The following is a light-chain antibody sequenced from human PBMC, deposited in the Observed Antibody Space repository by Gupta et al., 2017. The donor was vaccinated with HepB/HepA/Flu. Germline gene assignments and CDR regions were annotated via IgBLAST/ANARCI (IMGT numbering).Light chain of an antibody. Sequence: QSALTQPASVSGSRGRSITMSCTGTSPYIGTYTLVSWYQQLPGKAPTLILYEVTKRPSGVSDRFSGSKSGNTASLTISGLQAQDEAQYYCCSYAGNSGLTFGGGTRLTVL. J-gene: IGLJ2*01. V-gene: IGLV2-23*02. CDR1: SPYIGTYTL. CDR3: CSYAGNSGLT. CDR2: EVT.